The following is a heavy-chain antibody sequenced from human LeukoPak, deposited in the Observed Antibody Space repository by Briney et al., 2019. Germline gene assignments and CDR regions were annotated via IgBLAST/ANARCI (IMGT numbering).Heavy chain of an antibody. CDR3: ARESTAAIRRRYNWFDP. Sequence: ASVKVSCKASGYTFTSYDINWVRQATGQGLEWMGWVNPNSGNTGYAQKFQGRVTMTRNTSISTAYMELSSLRSEDTAVYYCARESTAAIRRRYNWFDPWGQGTLVTVSS. CDR2: VNPNSGNT. CDR1: GYTFTSYD. D-gene: IGHD2-2*02. J-gene: IGHJ5*02. V-gene: IGHV1-8*01.